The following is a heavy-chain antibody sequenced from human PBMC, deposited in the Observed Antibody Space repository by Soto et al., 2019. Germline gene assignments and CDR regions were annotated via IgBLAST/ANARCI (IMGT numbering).Heavy chain of an antibody. Sequence: GGSLRLSCAASGFTFSSYAMSWVRQAPGKGLEWVSAISGSGGSTYYADSVKGRFTISRDNSKNTLYLQMNSLRAEDTAVYYCAKLPSDWLSPRLFDYFDYWGQGTLVTVSS. CDR2: ISGSGGST. V-gene: IGHV3-23*01. CDR1: GFTFSSYA. D-gene: IGHD3-9*01. CDR3: AKLPSDWLSPRLFDYFDY. J-gene: IGHJ4*02.